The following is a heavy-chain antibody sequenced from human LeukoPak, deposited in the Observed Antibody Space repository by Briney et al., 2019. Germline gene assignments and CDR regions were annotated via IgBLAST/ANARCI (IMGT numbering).Heavy chain of an antibody. CDR3: ARDRSPGGILTGYSPY. CDR1: GYTFTRYG. J-gene: IGHJ4*02. Sequence: ASVKVSCKASGYTFTRYGISWVRQAPGQGLEWMGWLSTDNGDTNYAQNLQGRVTMTTDTSTSTVYMELSSLRSEDTAVYYCARDRSPGGILTGYSPYWGQGTLVTVSS. D-gene: IGHD3-9*01. CDR2: LSTDNGDT. V-gene: IGHV1-18*01.